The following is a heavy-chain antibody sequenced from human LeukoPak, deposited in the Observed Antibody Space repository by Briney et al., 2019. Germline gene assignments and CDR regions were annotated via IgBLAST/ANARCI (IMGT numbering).Heavy chain of an antibody. V-gene: IGHV1-69*04. CDR2: IIPIFGIA. CDR1: GGTFSSYA. D-gene: IGHD6-6*01. J-gene: IGHJ4*02. CDR3: ARDGGTGSSSY. Sequence: SVKVSCKASGGTFSSYANSWERQAPGQGLEWMGRIIPIFGIANYAQKFQGRVTITADKSTSTAYMELSSLRSEDTAVYYCARDGGTGSSSYWGQGTLVTVSS.